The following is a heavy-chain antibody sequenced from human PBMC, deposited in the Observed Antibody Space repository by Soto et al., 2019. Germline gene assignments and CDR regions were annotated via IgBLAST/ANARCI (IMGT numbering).Heavy chain of an antibody. CDR1: GFTFSNYW. CDR2: IDHDGHT. Sequence: EVQLVESGGGLVQPGGSLRLSCAGSGFTFSNYWMHCVRHAPGKGLEWVSRIDHDGHTDYADSVRGRFTISRDNAENTLYLQMNSLRPEDTAVYYCVRDRHGDYWGQGTLVTVSS. V-gene: IGHV3-74*01. CDR3: VRDRHGDY. J-gene: IGHJ4*02.